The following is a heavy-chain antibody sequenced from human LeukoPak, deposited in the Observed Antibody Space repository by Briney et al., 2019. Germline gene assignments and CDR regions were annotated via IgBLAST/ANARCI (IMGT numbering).Heavy chain of an antibody. CDR1: GFTFSSYS. Sequence: GGSLRLSCAASGFTFSSYSMNWVRQAPGKGLEWVSPISSSSYIYYADSVKGRFTISRDNAKNSLYLQMNSLRAEDTAVYYCARDRFDILTGSDAFDIWGQGTMVTVSS. CDR3: ARDRFDILTGSDAFDI. D-gene: IGHD3-9*01. V-gene: IGHV3-21*01. J-gene: IGHJ3*02. CDR2: ISSSSYI.